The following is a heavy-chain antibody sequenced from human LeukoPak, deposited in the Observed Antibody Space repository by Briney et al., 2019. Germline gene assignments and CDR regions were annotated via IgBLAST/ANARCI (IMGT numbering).Heavy chain of an antibody. CDR3: SRDQWGYSDSSGYYYFDN. CDR2: IYTSGST. Sequence: PSETLSLTCTVSGGYISSYYWSWIRQPAGKGLEWIGRIYTSGSTNYNPSLKSRVTMSVDTSKNQFSLKLSSVTASDTAVYYCSRDQWGYSDSSGYYYFDNCGQGTLVTVSS. D-gene: IGHD3-22*01. CDR1: GGYISSYY. V-gene: IGHV4-4*07. J-gene: IGHJ4*02.